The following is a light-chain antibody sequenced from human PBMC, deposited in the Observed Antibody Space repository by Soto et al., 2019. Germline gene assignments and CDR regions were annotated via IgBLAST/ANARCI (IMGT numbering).Light chain of an antibody. CDR2: KAS. CDR3: QHYNSYSEA. V-gene: IGKV1-5*03. Sequence: DIQRTQSPSTLSGSVGDRDTVTRRASQTISSWLSWYQQKPGKAPKLLIYKASTLKSGVPSRFSGSGSGTEFTLTISSLHPDDFATYYCQHYNSYSEAFGQGTKVDIK. CDR1: QTISSW. J-gene: IGKJ1*01.